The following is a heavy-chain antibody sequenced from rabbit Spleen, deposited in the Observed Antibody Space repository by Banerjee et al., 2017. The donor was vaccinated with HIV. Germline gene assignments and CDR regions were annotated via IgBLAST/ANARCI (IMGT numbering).Heavy chain of an antibody. D-gene: IGHD8-1*01. Sequence: QSLEESGGDLVKPGASLTLTCTASGFSFSSNDYMCWVRQAPGKGLEWISCIAGSSSGFTYSATWAKGRFTISRDNAQNTVDLKMSALTAADTATYFCARDTGSSFSSYGMDLWGPGTLVTVS. CDR1: GFSFSSNDY. CDR2: IAGSSSGFT. CDR3: ARDTGSSFSSYGMDL. V-gene: IGHV1S40*01. J-gene: IGHJ6*01.